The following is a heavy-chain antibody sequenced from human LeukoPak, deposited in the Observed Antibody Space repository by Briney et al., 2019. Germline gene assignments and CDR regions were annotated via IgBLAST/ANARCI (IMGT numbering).Heavy chain of an antibody. Sequence: GGSLILSCAASGFSFSSYGMHWVRQAPGKGREWVAVISYDGSNKYYADSVKGRFTISRDKCKNTPYMQMNSLRAEDTAVYYCAKDPSYNWNYLTYWGQGTLVTVSS. D-gene: IGHD1-20*01. CDR1: GFSFSSYG. V-gene: IGHV3-30*18. CDR2: ISYDGSNK. CDR3: AKDPSYNWNYLTY. J-gene: IGHJ4*02.